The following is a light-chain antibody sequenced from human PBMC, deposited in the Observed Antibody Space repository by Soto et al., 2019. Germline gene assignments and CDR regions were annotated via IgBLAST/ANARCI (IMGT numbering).Light chain of an antibody. Sequence: DIQMTQSASTLSGSFGDRVTITWRASQTISSWLAWYQQKPGKAPKLLIYDASSLESGVPSRFSGSGYGTEFNLTISSLQTDDFATYYCQKYNSYLWTFGQGTKVDIK. V-gene: IGKV1-5*01. CDR2: DAS. CDR3: QKYNSYLWT. J-gene: IGKJ1*01. CDR1: QTISSW.